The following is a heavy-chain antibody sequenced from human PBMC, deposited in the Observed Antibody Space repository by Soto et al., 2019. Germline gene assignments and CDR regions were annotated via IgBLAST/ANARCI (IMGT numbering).Heavy chain of an antibody. CDR1: GYTFTIYG. Sequence: ASVKVSCKASGYTFTIYGINWVRQAPGQALEWMSWINVYNGDIHYTQTFQGRVSMSIDTSTSTAYLELRSLTSDDTAVYFCARHILSSPPYYFDYWGQGTLVTVSS. D-gene: IGHD2-21*01. J-gene: IGHJ4*02. V-gene: IGHV1-18*01. CDR3: ARHILSSPPYYFDY. CDR2: INVYNGDI.